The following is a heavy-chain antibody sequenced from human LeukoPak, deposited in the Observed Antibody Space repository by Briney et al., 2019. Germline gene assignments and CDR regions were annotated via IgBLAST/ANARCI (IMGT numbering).Heavy chain of an antibody. Sequence: ASVKVSCKASGYTFTSYDINWVRQATGQGLEWMGWMNPNSGNTGYAQKFQGRVTKTRNTSISTAYMELSSLRSEDTAVYYCARWRYCSGGSCHTGHYYYYGMDVWGQGTTVTVSS. CDR2: MNPNSGNT. CDR3: ARWRYCSGGSCHTGHYYYYGMDV. CDR1: GYTFTSYD. V-gene: IGHV1-8*01. D-gene: IGHD2-15*01. J-gene: IGHJ6*02.